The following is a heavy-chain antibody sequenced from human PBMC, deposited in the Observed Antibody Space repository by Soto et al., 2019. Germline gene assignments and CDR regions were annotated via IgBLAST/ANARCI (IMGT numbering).Heavy chain of an antibody. CDR2: ISSSSSYI. J-gene: IGHJ6*02. CDR1: GFTFSSYN. V-gene: IGHV3-21*01. Sequence: EVQLVESGGGLVKPGGSLRLSCAASGFTFSSYNMNWVRQAPGKGLEWVSSISSSSSYIYYADSVKGRFTISRDNAKNSLYLQMNSLRAEDTAVYYCAIVDPLRSGSYYNVPYYYYGMDVWGQGTTVTVSS. CDR3: AIVDPLRSGSYYNVPYYYYGMDV. D-gene: IGHD3-10*01.